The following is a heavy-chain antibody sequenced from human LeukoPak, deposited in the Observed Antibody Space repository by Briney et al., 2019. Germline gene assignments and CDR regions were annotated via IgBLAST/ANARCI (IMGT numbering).Heavy chain of an antibody. J-gene: IGHJ4*02. CDR2: INPNSGGT. CDR3: AREGPYSGSYGENYFDY. Sequence: ASVKVSCKASGYTFTSYDINWVRQAPGQGLEWMGWINPNSGGTNYAQKFQGRVTMTRDTSISTAYMELSRLRSDDTAVYYCAREGPYSGSYGENYFDYWGQGTLVTVSS. D-gene: IGHD1-26*01. V-gene: IGHV1-2*02. CDR1: GYTFTSYD.